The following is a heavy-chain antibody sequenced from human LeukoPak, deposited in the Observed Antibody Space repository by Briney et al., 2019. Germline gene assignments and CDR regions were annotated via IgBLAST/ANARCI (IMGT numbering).Heavy chain of an antibody. CDR3: ARVAGFYDYWSAYPYYFDY. CDR2: IYYSGNT. CDR1: GGSISSHY. J-gene: IGHJ4*02. D-gene: IGHD3-3*01. Sequence: TPSETLSLTCTVSGGSISSHYWSWIRQPPGKRFERIGYIYYSGNTDYNPSLNSRVTISIDTSRTQFSLRLRSVTAADSAVYYCARVAGFYDYWSAYPYYFDYWGPGTLVTVSS. V-gene: IGHV4-59*11.